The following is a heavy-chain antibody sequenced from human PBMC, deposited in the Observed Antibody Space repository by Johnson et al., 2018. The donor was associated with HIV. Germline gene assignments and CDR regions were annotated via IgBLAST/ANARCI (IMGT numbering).Heavy chain of an antibody. Sequence: VQLVESGGGVVQPGRSLRLSCAASGFTVSSNYMSWVRQAPGKGLEWVSVIYNGGSTYYADSVKGRFTITRDNSRNTLYLQMNSLRAEDTAVYYCASLSSSGAFDIWGQGTMVTVSA. CDR2: IYNGGST. V-gene: IGHV3-66*01. CDR1: GFTVSSNY. J-gene: IGHJ3*02. CDR3: ASLSSSGAFDI. D-gene: IGHD6-6*01.